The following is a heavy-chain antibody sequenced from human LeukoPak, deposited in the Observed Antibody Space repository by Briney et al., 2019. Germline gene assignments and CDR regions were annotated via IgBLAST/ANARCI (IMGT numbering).Heavy chain of an antibody. D-gene: IGHD3-22*01. CDR3: ARAITMIVVVTGLDY. CDR1: GFTFSSYA. V-gene: IGHV3-23*01. J-gene: IGHJ4*02. CDR2: LSGSGGST. Sequence: PGGSLRLSSAASGFTFSSYAMSWLRQAPGKGLDCHSALSGSGGSTYYADSVKGRFTISRDNSKNTLYLQMNSLRAEDTAVYYCARAITMIVVVTGLDYWGQGTLVTVSS.